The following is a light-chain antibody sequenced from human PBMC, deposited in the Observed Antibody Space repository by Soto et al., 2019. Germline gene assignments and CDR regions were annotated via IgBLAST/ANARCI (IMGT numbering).Light chain of an antibody. CDR2: DKS. V-gene: IGKV3-11*01. J-gene: IGKJ5*01. CDR1: QSVSRY. Sequence: EIVFTPSPATLSLYPGERANLSCRASQSVSRYLAWYKQKPGQAPRLLIYDKSYRATGIQARFSGSGSGTDFTLTLRSLEPEEFAIDDCQPRSNWITCGQGTRLEIK. CDR3: QPRSNWIT.